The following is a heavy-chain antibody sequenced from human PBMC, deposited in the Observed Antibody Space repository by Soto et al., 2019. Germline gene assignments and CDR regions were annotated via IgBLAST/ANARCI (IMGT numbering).Heavy chain of an antibody. J-gene: IGHJ5*02. CDR1: GGSVSSGSYY. CDR3: ARDGYGDYVIDP. CDR2: IYYSGST. D-gene: IGHD4-17*01. V-gene: IGHV4-61*01. Sequence: SETLSLTCTVSGGSVSSGSYYWSWIRQPPGKGLEWIGYIYYSGSTNYNPSLKSRVTISVDTSKNQFSLKLSSVTAADTAVYYCARDGYGDYVIDPWGQGTLVTVSS.